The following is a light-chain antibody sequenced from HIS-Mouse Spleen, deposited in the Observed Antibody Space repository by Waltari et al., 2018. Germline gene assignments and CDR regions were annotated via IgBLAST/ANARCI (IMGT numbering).Light chain of an antibody. CDR2: DAS. J-gene: IGKJ1*01. CDR1: QSVSSY. Sequence: EIVLTQSPATLSLSPGERATLPGRASQSVSSYLAWYQQNPGQAPRLLIYDASNRATGIPARFSGSGSGTDFTLTISSLEPEDFAVYYCQQRSNWWTFGQGTKVEIK. CDR3: QQRSNWWT. V-gene: IGKV3-11*01.